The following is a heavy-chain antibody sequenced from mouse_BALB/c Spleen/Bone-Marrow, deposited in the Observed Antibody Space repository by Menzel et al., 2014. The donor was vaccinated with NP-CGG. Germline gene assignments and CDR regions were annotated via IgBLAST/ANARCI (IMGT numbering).Heavy chain of an antibody. CDR1: GFNIKDTY. Sequence: VQLKQSGAELVKPGASVKLSCTASGFNIKDTYMHRVKQRPEQGLEWIGRIDPANGNTKYDPKFQGKATITADTSSNTAYLQLSSLTSEDTAVYYCARNGNYGAWFAYWGQGTLVTVSA. CDR2: IDPANGNT. V-gene: IGHV14-3*02. D-gene: IGHD2-1*01. CDR3: ARNGNYGAWFAY. J-gene: IGHJ3*01.